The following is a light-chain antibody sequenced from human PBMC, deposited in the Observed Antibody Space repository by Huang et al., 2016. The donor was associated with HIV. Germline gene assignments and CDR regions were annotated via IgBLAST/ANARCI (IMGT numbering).Light chain of an antibody. Sequence: EIVMTQSPATLSVSPGERATLFCRASQSVRASQSLRSSLAWYQQKPGQAPRLLIYAASTRATGIPARFSGGGSGTEFTLTISSLQSEDSAVYYCQQYINWPRTFGQGTKVEIK. V-gene: IGKV3-15*01. J-gene: IGKJ1*01. CDR1: QSLRSS. CDR3: QQYINWPRT. CDR2: AAS.